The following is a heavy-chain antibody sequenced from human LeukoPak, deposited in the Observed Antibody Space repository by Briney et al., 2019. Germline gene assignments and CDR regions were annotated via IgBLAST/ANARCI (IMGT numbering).Heavy chain of an antibody. CDR1: GFTFSGSA. CDR3: ISRRDCTSTSCYVASDFDY. D-gene: IGHD2-2*01. J-gene: IGHJ4*02. V-gene: IGHV3-73*01. Sequence: GGSLILSCAVSGFTFSGSAMHWVRQASGKGLEWVGRIRSNANSYATAYAASVKGRFTISRDDSKNTAYLQMNSLKIEDTAVYYCISRRDCTSTSCYVASDFDYWGQGTLVTVSS. CDR2: IRSNANSYAT.